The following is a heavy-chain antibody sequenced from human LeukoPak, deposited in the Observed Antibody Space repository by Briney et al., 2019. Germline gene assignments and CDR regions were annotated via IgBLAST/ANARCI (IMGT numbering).Heavy chain of an antibody. V-gene: IGHV3-21*01. Sequence: GGSLRLSCVVSGLKFSSFSMNWVRQAPGKGLEWVSGISSSGNYIYYADSVRGRFTISRDNAKSSLYLQMNSLRAEDTAVYFCARSDYCGGDCYSSLSNYWGQGTLVTVSS. CDR3: ARSDYCGGDCYSSLSNY. J-gene: IGHJ4*02. D-gene: IGHD2-21*02. CDR1: GLKFSSFS. CDR2: ISSSGNYI.